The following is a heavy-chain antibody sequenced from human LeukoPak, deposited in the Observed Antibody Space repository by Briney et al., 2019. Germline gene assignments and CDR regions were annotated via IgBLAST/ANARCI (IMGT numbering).Heavy chain of an antibody. V-gene: IGHV3-23*01. Sequence: GGSLRLSCAASGFTFSSYAMSWVRQAPGKGLEWVSAISGSGGSTYYADSVKGRFTISKDNAKNSLYLQMNSLRAEDTAVYYCARAGGSTVSHSDYWGQGTLVTVSS. J-gene: IGHJ4*02. CDR2: ISGSGGST. D-gene: IGHD4-17*01. CDR3: ARAGGSTVSHSDY. CDR1: GFTFSSYA.